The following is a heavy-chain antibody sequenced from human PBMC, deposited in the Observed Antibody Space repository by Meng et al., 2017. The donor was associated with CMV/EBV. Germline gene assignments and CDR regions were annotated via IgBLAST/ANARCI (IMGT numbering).Heavy chain of an antibody. V-gene: IGHV4-59*01. CDR3: ARGADIVVVPAAIRPIGYYYGMDV. J-gene: IGHJ6*02. CDR1: GGSISSYY. D-gene: IGHD2-2*02. CDR2: IYYSGST. Sequence: SETLSLTCTVSGGSISSYYWSWIRQPPGKELEWIGYIYYSGSTNYNPSLKSRVTISVDTSKNQFSLKLSSVTAADTAVYYCARGADIVVVPAAIRPIGYYYGMDVWGQGTTVTV.